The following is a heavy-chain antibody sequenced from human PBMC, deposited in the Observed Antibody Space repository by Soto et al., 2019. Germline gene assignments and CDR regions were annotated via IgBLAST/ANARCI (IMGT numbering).Heavy chain of an antibody. CDR3: ARSRPDFWIRYNWFDP. CDR2: ISAYNGNT. CDR1: GYTFTSYG. D-gene: IGHD3-3*01. J-gene: IGHJ5*02. Sequence: ASVKVSCKASGYTFTSYGISWVRQAPGQGLECMGWISAYNGNTNYAQKFQGRVTITADESTSTAYMELSSLRSEDTAVYYCARSRPDFWIRYNWFDPWGQGTLVTVSS. V-gene: IGHV1-18*01.